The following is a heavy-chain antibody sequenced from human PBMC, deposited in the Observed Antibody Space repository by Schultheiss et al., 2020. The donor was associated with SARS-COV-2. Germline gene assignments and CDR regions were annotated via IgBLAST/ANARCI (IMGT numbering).Heavy chain of an antibody. D-gene: IGHD1-26*01. CDR3: AKEEVGVEGNAFDI. J-gene: IGHJ3*02. V-gene: IGHV3-23*01. CDR1: GFTFNAYA. Sequence: GGSLRLSCAASGFTFNAYAMNWVRQAPGKGPEWVSAISGSGGSTYYADSVKGRFTISRDNSKNTLYLQMNSLRAEDTAVYYCAKEEVGVEGNAFDIWGQGTMVTVSS. CDR2: ISGSGGST.